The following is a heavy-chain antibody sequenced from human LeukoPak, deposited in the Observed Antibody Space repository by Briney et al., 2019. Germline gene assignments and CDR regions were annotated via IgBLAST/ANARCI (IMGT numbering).Heavy chain of an antibody. Sequence: SEILSLTCTVSGGSISSSSYYWGWIRQPPGKGLEWIGSIYYSGSTYYNPSLKSRVTISVDTSKNQFSLKLSSVTAADTAVYYCARVYSSSWWFPFDPWGQGTLVTVSS. J-gene: IGHJ5*02. CDR2: IYYSGST. CDR1: GGSISSSSYY. V-gene: IGHV4-39*07. CDR3: ARVYSSSWWFPFDP. D-gene: IGHD6-13*01.